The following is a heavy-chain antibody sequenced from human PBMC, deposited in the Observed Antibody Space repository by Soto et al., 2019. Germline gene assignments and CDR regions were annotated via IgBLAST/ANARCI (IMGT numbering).Heavy chain of an antibody. CDR1: GYTFTSYA. Sequence: ASVKVSCKASGYTFTSYAMTWVRQAPGQRLEWMGWINAGNGNTKYSQKFQDRVTITADKSTSTAYMELSSLRSEDTAVYYCARGEYDSSGYYVDYWGQGTLVTVSS. J-gene: IGHJ4*02. CDR3: ARGEYDSSGYYVDY. CDR2: INAGNGNT. D-gene: IGHD3-22*01. V-gene: IGHV1-3*01.